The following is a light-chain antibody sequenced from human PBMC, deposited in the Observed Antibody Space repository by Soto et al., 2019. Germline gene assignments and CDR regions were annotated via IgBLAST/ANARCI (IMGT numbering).Light chain of an antibody. CDR3: VLYMGRGISV. CDR1: SASVSTTYY. J-gene: IGLJ3*02. Sequence: QTVVTQEPSFSVSPGGTVTLTCGLNSASVSTTYYPSWYQQTPGQAPRTLIYSTRIRSSGVPDRFSGSILGNKAALTITGAQADDESDYYCVLYMGRGISVFGGGTKLTVL. V-gene: IGLV8-61*01. CDR2: STR.